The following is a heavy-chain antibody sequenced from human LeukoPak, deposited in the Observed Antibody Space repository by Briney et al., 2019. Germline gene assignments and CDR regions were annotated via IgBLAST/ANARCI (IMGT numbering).Heavy chain of an antibody. CDR1: GFTVSSNY. Sequence: PGGSLRLSCAASGFTVSSNYMSWVRQAPGKGLEWVSVIYSGGSTYYADSVKGRFTISRDNSKNTLYLQMNSLRAEDTAVYYCARLEWFGELPGFDYWGQGTLVTVSS. J-gene: IGHJ4*02. V-gene: IGHV3-66*02. CDR2: IYSGGST. D-gene: IGHD3-10*01. CDR3: ARLEWFGELPGFDY.